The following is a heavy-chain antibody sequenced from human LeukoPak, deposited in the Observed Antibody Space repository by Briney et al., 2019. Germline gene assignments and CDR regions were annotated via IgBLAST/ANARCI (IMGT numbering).Heavy chain of an antibody. J-gene: IGHJ6*03. D-gene: IGHD3-16*01. Sequence: GGSLRLSCAASGFTFSSYAMHWVRQAPGKGLEWVAVISYDGSNKYYADSVKGRFTISRDNSKNTLYLQMNSLRAEDTAVYYCARELPLRPLPLYYMGVWGKGTTVTVSS. CDR1: GFTFSSYA. V-gene: IGHV3-30-3*01. CDR3: ARELPLRPLPLYYMGV. CDR2: ISYDGSNK.